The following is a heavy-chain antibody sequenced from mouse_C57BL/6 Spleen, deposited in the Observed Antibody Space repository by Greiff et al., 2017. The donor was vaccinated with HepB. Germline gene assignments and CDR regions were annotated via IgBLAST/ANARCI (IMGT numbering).Heavy chain of an antibody. CDR3: TRRDYDYDDGYAMDY. CDR2: IDPETGGT. Sequence: QVQLQQSGAELVRPGASVTLSCKASGYTFTDYEMHWVKQTPVHGLEWIGAIDPETGGTAYNQKFKGKAILTADKSSSTAYMELRSLTSEDSAVYYCTRRDYDYDDGYAMDYWGQGTSVTVSS. D-gene: IGHD2-4*01. J-gene: IGHJ4*01. V-gene: IGHV1-15*01. CDR1: GYTFTDYE.